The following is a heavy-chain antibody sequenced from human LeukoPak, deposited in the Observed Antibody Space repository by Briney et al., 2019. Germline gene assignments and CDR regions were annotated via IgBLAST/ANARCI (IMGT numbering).Heavy chain of an antibody. Sequence: PSGGSLRLSCAASGFTFDDYAMHWVRQAPGKGLEWVSGISWNSGSIAYADSVKGRFTISRDNAKNSLYLQMNSLRPEDTALYYCAKDKYWGQGTLVTVSS. J-gene: IGHJ1*01. V-gene: IGHV3-9*01. CDR2: ISWNSGSI. D-gene: IGHD2/OR15-2a*01. CDR3: AKDKY. CDR1: GFTFDDYA.